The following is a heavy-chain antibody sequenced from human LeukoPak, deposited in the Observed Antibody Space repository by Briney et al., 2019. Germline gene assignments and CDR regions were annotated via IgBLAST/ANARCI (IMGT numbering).Heavy chain of an antibody. CDR1: GGSISSSSYS. D-gene: IGHD6-13*01. CDR2: IYWNDGK. Sequence: TLSLTCTVSGGSISSSSYSWGWIRQPPGRALEWLAHIYWNDGKYYSSSLKSRLTITKDTSKNLVVLTMTNMDPVDTATYYCARLYTISSHSFDYWGQGTPVTVSS. V-gene: IGHV2-5*01. CDR3: ARLYTISSHSFDY. J-gene: IGHJ4*02.